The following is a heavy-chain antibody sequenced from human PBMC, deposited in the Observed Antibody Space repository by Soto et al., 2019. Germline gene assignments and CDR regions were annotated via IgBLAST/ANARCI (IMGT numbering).Heavy chain of an antibody. J-gene: IGHJ4*02. Sequence: ASVKVSCKASGYTFTVYYMHGVRQAPGQGLEWMGWINPKSGGTMYPQKFQGRVTMTWDTSISTAYMALTRLRSDDTAVHYCARDLAKGGGSAGFDYWGQGTLVTVSS. CDR1: GYTFTVYY. V-gene: IGHV1-2*02. D-gene: IGHD1-26*01. CDR3: ARDLAKGGGSAGFDY. CDR2: INPKSGGT.